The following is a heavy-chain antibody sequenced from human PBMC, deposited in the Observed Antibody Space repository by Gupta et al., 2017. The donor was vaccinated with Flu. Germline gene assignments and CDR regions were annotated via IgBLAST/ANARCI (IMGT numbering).Heavy chain of an antibody. CDR1: AYTFPGYS. D-gene: IGHD4/OR15-4a*01. Sequence: QVRLVQSGAEVMKPGASVKVSCGASAYTFPGYSMHWVRQAPGQGLAWLGWVNPNRGATNYATKFQDRVTLTMNSSISTAYMERSRRRSEDTAVNYGAEDHYGDRRCYADYWGQGTLVTVSS. V-gene: IGHV1-2*02. J-gene: IGHJ4*02. CDR2: VNPNRGAT. CDR3: AEDHYGDRRCYADY.